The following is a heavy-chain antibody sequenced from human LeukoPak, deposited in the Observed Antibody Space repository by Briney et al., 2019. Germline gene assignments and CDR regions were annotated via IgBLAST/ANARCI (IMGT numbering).Heavy chain of an antibody. CDR3: ARDQAYYYYGMDV. CDR1: GFTLSNYG. V-gene: IGHV3-33*01. Sequence: GRSLRLSCAASGFTLSNYGMHWVRQAPGKGLEWVAGIWYDGSNKYYADSVKGRFTISRDNSKNTLYLQMNSLRAEDTAVYYCARDQAYYYYGMDVWGQGTTVTVSS. J-gene: IGHJ6*02. CDR2: IWYDGSNK.